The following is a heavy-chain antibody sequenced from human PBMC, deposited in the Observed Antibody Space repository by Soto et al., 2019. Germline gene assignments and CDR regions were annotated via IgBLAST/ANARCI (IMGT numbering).Heavy chain of an antibody. D-gene: IGHD3-10*01. Sequence: SETLSLTCTVSGGSISSLGYYWSWIRQHPGKGLEWIGYIYYSGHTYYNPSLKSRVTISVDTSKNQFSLKLSSVTAADTAVYYCASIVSSAHGEFSDWGQGTLVTVSS. CDR1: GGSISSLGYY. CDR2: IYYSGHT. J-gene: IGHJ4*02. CDR3: ASIVSSAHGEFSD. V-gene: IGHV4-31*03.